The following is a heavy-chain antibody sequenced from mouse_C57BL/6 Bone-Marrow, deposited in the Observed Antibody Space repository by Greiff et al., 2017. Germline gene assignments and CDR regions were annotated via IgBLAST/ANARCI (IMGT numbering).Heavy chain of an antibody. Sequence: EVQLVESGPGLVKPSQSLSLTCSVTGYSITSGYYWNWIRQFPGNKLEWMGYISYDGSNNYNPSLKNRISITRDTSKNQFFLKLNSVTTEDTATYYCAREALYDYEEDWFAYWGQGTLVTVSA. CDR1: GYSITSGYY. D-gene: IGHD2-4*01. J-gene: IGHJ3*01. V-gene: IGHV3-6*01. CDR3: AREALYDYEEDWFAY. CDR2: ISYDGSN.